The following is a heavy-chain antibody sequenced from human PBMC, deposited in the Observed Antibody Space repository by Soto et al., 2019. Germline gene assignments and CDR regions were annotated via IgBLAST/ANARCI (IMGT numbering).Heavy chain of an antibody. Sequence: SQTLSLTCAISGDSVSSNSATWNWIRQSPSRGLEWLGRTYYRSSRSRWYNDYAESVKSRITINPDTSKNQFSLQLNSVTPGDTAVYFCARDLTIAAAGTAWFDYWGQGALVTVSS. CDR3: ARDLTIAAAGTAWFDY. CDR1: GDSVSSNSAT. J-gene: IGHJ4*02. D-gene: IGHD6-13*01. CDR2: TYYRSSRSRWYN. V-gene: IGHV6-1*01.